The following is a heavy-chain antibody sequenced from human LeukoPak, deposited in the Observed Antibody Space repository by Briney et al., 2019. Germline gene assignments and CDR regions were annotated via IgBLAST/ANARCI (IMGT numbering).Heavy chain of an antibody. V-gene: IGHV4-59*01. J-gene: IGHJ3*02. D-gene: IGHD2-8*01. CDR3: ARGGLENGCHSNDGFDI. CDR2: IYYSGST. Sequence: SETLSLTCTVSGGSISGYYWSWIRQPPGKGLEWIGYIYYSGSTKYDPSLKSRVTMSVDTSRNQFSLKLSSVTAADTAVYCARGGLENGCHSNDGFDIWGQGTMVTVSS. CDR1: GGSISGYY.